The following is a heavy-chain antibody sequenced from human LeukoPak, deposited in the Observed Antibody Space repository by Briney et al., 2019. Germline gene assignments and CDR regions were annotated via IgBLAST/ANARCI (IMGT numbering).Heavy chain of an antibody. J-gene: IGHJ4*02. V-gene: IGHV3-7*03. CDR1: GFTFSNFW. D-gene: IGHD6-6*01. Sequence: GGSLRLSCAASGFTFSNFWMNWVRQAPGKGLEWVANIKQDGSVKHYVDSVKGRFTISRDNTNSVSLQMNNLKAEDTAVYYCGRSVAAPADYWGQGTLVIVSS. CDR3: GRSVAAPADY. CDR2: IKQDGSVK.